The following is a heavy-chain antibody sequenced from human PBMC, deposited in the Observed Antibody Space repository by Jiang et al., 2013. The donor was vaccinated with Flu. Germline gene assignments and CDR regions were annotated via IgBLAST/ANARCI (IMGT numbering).Heavy chain of an antibody. Sequence: EVKKPGASVKVSCKASGYRFTDYYMHWVRQAPGQGLEYMGWINLNGGGTNSAQNFQGRVTMTWDTSITTAYMELSSLRSDDTAVYYCVRERSVSYNFDLWGRGTPVTVSS. D-gene: IGHD3-10*01. J-gene: IGHJ2*01. V-gene: IGHV1-2*02. CDR1: GYRFTDYY. CDR3: VRERSVSYNFDL. CDR2: INLNGGGT.